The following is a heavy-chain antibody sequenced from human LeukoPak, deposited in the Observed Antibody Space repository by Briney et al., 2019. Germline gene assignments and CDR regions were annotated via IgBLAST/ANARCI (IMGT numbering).Heavy chain of an antibody. CDR2: IYYSGST. CDR3: ARGPNSVAGYFDY. V-gene: IGHV4-59*01. J-gene: IGHJ4*02. CDR1: GGSISSYY. Sequence: SETLSLTCTVCGGSISSYYWSWIRQPPGKGLEWIGYIYYSGSTNYNPSLKSRVTISVDTSKNQFSLKLSSVTAADTAVYYCARGPNSVAGYFDYWGQGTLVTVSS. D-gene: IGHD6-19*01.